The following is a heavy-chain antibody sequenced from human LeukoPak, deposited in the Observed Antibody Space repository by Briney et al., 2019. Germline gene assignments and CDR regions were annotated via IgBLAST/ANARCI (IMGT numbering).Heavy chain of an antibody. CDR2: IYPGDSDT. J-gene: IGHJ3*02. CDR1: GYGFNNYW. D-gene: IGHD3-10*01. V-gene: IGHV5-51*01. Sequence: GESLKISCKGFGYGFNNYWIGWVRQMPGKGLEWLVIIYPGDSDTRYSPSFQGQVIISVDKSISTAYLQWTSLKVSDTAMYFCARGSRVRGNIFDAFDNWGQGTMVTVSS. CDR3: ARGSRVRGNIFDAFDN.